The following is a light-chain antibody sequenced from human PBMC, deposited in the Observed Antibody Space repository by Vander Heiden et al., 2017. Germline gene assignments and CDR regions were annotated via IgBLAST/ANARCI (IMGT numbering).Light chain of an antibody. CDR1: SSDVGGYNY. CDR3: SSYAGSNNFEVV. Sequence: SALTQPPSASGSPGQSVTISCTGTSSDVGGYNYVSWYQQHPGKAPKLMIYEVSKRPSGGPDRFSGSKSGNTASLTVSGLQAEEEADYYCSSYAGSNNFEVVFGGGTKLTVL. V-gene: IGLV2-8*01. CDR2: EVS. J-gene: IGLJ2*01.